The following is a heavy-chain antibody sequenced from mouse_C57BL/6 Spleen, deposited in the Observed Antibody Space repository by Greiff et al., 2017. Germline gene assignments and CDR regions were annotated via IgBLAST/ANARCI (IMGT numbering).Heavy chain of an antibody. J-gene: IGHJ3*01. D-gene: IGHD2-4*01. Sequence: QVHVKQPGAELVKPGASVKLSCKASGYTFTSYWMHWVKQRPGQGLEWIGMIYPNSGSTNYNEKFKSKATLTVDKSSSTAYMQLSSLTSEDSAVYYWARSRDYEWFAYWGQGTLVTVSA. V-gene: IGHV1-64*01. CDR1: GYTFTSYW. CDR3: ARSRDYEWFAY. CDR2: IYPNSGST.